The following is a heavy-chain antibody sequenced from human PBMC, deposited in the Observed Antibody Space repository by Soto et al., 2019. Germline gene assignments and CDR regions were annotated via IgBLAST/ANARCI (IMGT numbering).Heavy chain of an antibody. CDR2: IYYSGST. CDR3: ATGVATTEWDS. V-gene: IGHV4-30-4*01. CDR1: GGSISSGDYY. J-gene: IGHJ4*02. D-gene: IGHD5-12*01. Sequence: SETLSLTCTVSGGSISSGDYYWSWIRQPPGKGLEWIGYIYYSGSTYYNPSLKSRVTISVDTSKNQFSLKMSSVTAADTAVYYCATGVATTEWDSWDQGPLVAVSS.